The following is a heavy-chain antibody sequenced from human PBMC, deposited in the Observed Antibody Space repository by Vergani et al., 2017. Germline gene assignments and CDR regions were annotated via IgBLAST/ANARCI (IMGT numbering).Heavy chain of an antibody. Sequence: QVQLQESGPGLVKPPGTLSLTCAVSGGSISSSNWWSWVRQPPGKGLEWIGEIYHSGSTNYNPSLKSRVTISVDTSKNQFSLKLSSVTAADTAVYYCGRSGLISPRNWFDPWGQGTLVTVSS. J-gene: IGHJ5*02. CDR2: IYHSGST. CDR3: GRSGLISPRNWFDP. D-gene: IGHD2-15*01. CDR1: GGSISSSNW. V-gene: IGHV4-4*03.